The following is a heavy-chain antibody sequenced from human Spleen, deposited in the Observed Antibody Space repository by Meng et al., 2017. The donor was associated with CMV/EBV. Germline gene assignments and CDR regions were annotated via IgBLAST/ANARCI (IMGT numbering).Heavy chain of an antibody. CDR2: INSDGSST. CDR3: ARDGPGGYYFDY. CDR1: GFTFSRYW. D-gene: IGHD3-16*01. J-gene: IGHJ4*02. Sequence: LSLTCAASGFTFSRYWMHWVRQAPGKGLVWVSRINSDGSSTTYADSVKGRFTISRDNAKNTLFLQMNSLRAEDTAVYYCARDGPGGYYFDYWGQGTLVTVSS. V-gene: IGHV3-74*03.